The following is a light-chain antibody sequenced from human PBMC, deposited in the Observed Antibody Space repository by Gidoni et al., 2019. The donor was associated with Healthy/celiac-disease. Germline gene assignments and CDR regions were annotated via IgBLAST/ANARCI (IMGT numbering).Light chain of an antibody. CDR3: QQYGSSPPCS. J-gene: IGKJ2*04. Sequence: EIVLTQSPGTLSLSPGERATLSCRASQSVSSSYLAWYQQKPGPAPRLLIYGASSRATAIPDRFSGSGSGTDVTLTISRLEPEDFAVYYCQQYGSSPPCSFGQGTKLEIK. V-gene: IGKV3-20*01. CDR2: GAS. CDR1: QSVSSSY.